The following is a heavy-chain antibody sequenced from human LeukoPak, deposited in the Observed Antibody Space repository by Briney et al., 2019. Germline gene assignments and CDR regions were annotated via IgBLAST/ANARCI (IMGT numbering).Heavy chain of an antibody. D-gene: IGHD2-8*01. Sequence: SETLSLTCTVSGGSISSYYWSWIRQPPGKGLEWIGYIYYSGSTNYNPSLKSRVTISVDTSKNQFSLKLSSVTAADTAVYYCARVVSRYFYFDYRGQGTLVTVSS. CDR1: GGSISSYY. CDR3: ARVVSRYFYFDY. V-gene: IGHV4-59*01. J-gene: IGHJ4*02. CDR2: IYYSGST.